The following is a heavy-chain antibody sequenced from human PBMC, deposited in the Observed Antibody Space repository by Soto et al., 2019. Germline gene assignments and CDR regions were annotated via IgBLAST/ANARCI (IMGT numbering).Heavy chain of an antibody. CDR1: GFTFSKYA. J-gene: IGHJ2*01. CDR2: ISSNGVTT. V-gene: IGHV3-23*01. D-gene: IGHD1-1*01. Sequence: EVQLLESGGGLVKPGGSLRLSCAASGFTFSKYAMTWVRQAPGRGLEWVSSISSNGVTTDYADSVKGRFTNARDNSRNTLSLQMDSLSADDAALYYCAKDKYTDSVRKVWFFDFWGRGTRVTVSS. CDR3: AKDKYTDSVRKVWFFDF.